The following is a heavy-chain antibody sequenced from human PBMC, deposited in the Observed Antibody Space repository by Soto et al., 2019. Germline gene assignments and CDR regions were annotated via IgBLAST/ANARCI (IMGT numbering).Heavy chain of an antibody. CDR3: AREVFNEVVVSHYGMDV. CDR2: IIPIFGTA. D-gene: IGHD3-22*01. CDR1: GGTFSSYA. V-gene: IGHV1-69*01. Sequence: QVQLVQSGAEVKKPGSSVKVSCKAYGGTFSSYAISWVRQAPGQGLEWVGGIIPIFGTANYAQKFQARVTITGDESTRTAYMELSRRRSEDTAVYYCAREVFNEVVVSHYGMDVWGQGPTVTVSS. J-gene: IGHJ6*02.